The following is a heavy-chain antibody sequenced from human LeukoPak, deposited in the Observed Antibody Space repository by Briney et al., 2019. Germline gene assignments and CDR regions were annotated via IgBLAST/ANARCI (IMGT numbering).Heavy chain of an antibody. V-gene: IGHV3-30*02. J-gene: IGHJ4*02. CDR1: GFTFSNYG. Sequence: PGGSLRLSCEASGFTFSNYGMHWVRQAPGKGLEWVAFIRYDGTNKYYADSVKGRFTISRDNSKNILYLQMNSLRAEDTAVYYCAKDQRYSSVSYFDYWGQGTLVTVSS. D-gene: IGHD6-19*01. CDR3: AKDQRYSSVSYFDY. CDR2: IRYDGTNK.